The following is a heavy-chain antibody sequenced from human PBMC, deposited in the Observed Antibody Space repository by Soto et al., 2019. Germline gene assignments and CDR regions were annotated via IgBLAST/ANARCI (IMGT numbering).Heavy chain of an antibody. J-gene: IGHJ4*02. Sequence: VASVKVSCKASGGTFSSYAISWVRQAPGQGLEWMGGIIPIFGTANYAQKFQGRVTITADESTSTAYMELSSLRSVDTAVYYCARVSRVNYYDSSGYSPTPFDYWGQGTLVTVSS. CDR3: ARVSRVNYYDSSGYSPTPFDY. CDR1: GGTFSSYA. CDR2: IIPIFGTA. D-gene: IGHD3-22*01. V-gene: IGHV1-69*13.